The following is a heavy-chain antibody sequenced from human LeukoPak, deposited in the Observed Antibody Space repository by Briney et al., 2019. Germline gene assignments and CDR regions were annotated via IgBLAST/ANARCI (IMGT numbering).Heavy chain of an antibody. V-gene: IGHV4-31*03. J-gene: IGHJ4*02. D-gene: IGHD6-6*01. CDR2: IYYSGFT. CDR3: ARGTRIAAQDY. Sequence: SETLSLTCSVSGDSIRDTGAYWSWIRQHRGKGLEWIGYIYYSGFTQYNPTLKGRVTISVDTSKNQFSLKLPSVTAADTAVYYCARGTRIAAQDYWGQGTLVTVSS. CDR1: GDSIRDTGAY.